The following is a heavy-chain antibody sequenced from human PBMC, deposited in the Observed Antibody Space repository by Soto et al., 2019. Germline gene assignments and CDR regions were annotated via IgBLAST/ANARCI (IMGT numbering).Heavy chain of an antibody. CDR1: GYPVTAYY. D-gene: IGHD3-3*01. CDR2: INPATGAA. J-gene: IGHJ3*02. Sequence: QLHLVQSGAVVKKPGASVTVSCSASGYPVTAYYMHWVRQAPGRGLEWMGGINPATGAAKYTQTVQGRVTMTRDTSKSTVFMELGGLTSVDPAAFYCWSGGGVGVAGSAAFDMWGQGTLVTVSS. V-gene: IGHV1-2*02. CDR3: WSGGGVGVAGSAAFDM.